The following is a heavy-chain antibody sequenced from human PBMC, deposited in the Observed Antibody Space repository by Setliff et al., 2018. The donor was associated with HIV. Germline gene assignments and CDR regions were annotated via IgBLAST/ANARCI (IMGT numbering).Heavy chain of an antibody. CDR1: GDSVTSRNW. Sequence: PSQTLSLTCAVSGDSVTSRNWWSWVRQAPGKGLDWIGEIYHNGITNYNPSLKSRLIMSLDKSKNEISLKLSPVTAADTAAYYCARGGDYYDSTGARADFDFWGQGTMVTVS. CDR2: IYHNGIT. CDR3: ARGGDYYDSTGARADFDF. D-gene: IGHD3-22*01. V-gene: IGHV4-4*02. J-gene: IGHJ3*01.